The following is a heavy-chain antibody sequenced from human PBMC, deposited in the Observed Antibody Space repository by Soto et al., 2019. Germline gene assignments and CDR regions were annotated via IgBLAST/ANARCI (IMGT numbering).Heavy chain of an antibody. CDR2: TRNRANKYTT. J-gene: IGHJ3*02. CDR1: GFTFSDHY. Sequence: GGSLRLSCAASGFTFSDHYMDWVRQAPGKGLEWVGRTRNRANKYTTEYAASVKGRFTISRDDSKNSLYLQMSSLETEDTAVYYCTRVRSSTWGLDASDIWGQGIMVTVSS. V-gene: IGHV3-72*01. CDR3: TRVRSSTWGLDASDI. D-gene: IGHD6-13*01.